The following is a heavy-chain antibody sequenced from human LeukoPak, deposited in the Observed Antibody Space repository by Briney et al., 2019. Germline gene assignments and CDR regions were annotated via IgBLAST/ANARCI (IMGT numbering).Heavy chain of an antibody. D-gene: IGHD6-13*01. V-gene: IGHV3-49*03. J-gene: IGHJ4*02. Sequence: GGSLRLSCTASGFTFGDYAMSWFRQAPGKGLEWVGFIRGKAYGGTTEYAASVKGRFTISRDDSKSIAYLQMNSLKTEDTAVYYCTRGSWQQLVKWYFDYWGQGTLVTVSS. CDR3: TRGSWQQLVKWYFDY. CDR2: IRGKAYGGTT. CDR1: GFTFGDYA.